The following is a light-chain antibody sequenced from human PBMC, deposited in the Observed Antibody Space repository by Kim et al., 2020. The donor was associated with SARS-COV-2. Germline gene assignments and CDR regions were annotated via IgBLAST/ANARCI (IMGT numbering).Light chain of an antibody. CDR2: AAS. J-gene: IGKJ1*01. Sequence: ASVGDRVTITCRASQSISSYLNWYQQKPGKAPKLLIYAASSLQSGVPSRFSGSGSGTDFTLTISSLQPEDFATYYCQQSYTTPRTFGQGTKVDIK. V-gene: IGKV1-39*01. CDR1: QSISSY. CDR3: QQSYTTPRT.